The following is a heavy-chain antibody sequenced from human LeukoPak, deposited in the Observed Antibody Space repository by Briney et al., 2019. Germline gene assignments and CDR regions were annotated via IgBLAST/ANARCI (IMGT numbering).Heavy chain of an antibody. J-gene: IGHJ4*02. CDR1: GFTFSSYG. D-gene: IGHD6-19*01. Sequence: GGSLRLSCAPSGFTFSSYGMHWVRQAPGKGLEWVAVIWYDGSNKYYADSVKGRFTISRDNSKNTLYLQMNSLRAEDTAVYYCARVRYSSGLYYFDYWGQGTLVTVSS. CDR3: ARVRYSSGLYYFDY. V-gene: IGHV3-33*01. CDR2: IWYDGSNK.